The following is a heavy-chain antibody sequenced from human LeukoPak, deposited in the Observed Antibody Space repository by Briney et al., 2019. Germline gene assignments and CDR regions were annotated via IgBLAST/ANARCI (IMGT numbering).Heavy chain of an antibody. Sequence: GGSLRLSCAASGFTVSSNYMSWVRQAPGKGLEWVSVIYSGGSTYYADSVKGRFTISRDNSKNTLYLQMNSLRAEDTAVYYCAKDTIFGVVIAGLDYWGQGTLVTVSS. V-gene: IGHV3-53*01. J-gene: IGHJ4*02. CDR2: IYSGGST. D-gene: IGHD3-3*01. CDR1: GFTVSSNY. CDR3: AKDTIFGVVIAGLDY.